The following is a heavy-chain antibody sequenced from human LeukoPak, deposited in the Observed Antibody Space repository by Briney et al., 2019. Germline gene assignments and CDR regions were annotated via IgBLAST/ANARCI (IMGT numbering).Heavy chain of an antibody. CDR3: ARDRGSSWSFDY. Sequence: PGGSLRLSCAASGFTFSSYAMHRVRQAPGKGLEWVAVISYDGSNKHYADSVKGRFTISRDNSKNTLYLQMNSLRAEDTAVYYCARDRGSSWSFDYWGQGTLVTVSS. CDR2: ISYDGSNK. V-gene: IGHV3-30-3*01. CDR1: GFTFSSYA. D-gene: IGHD6-13*01. J-gene: IGHJ4*02.